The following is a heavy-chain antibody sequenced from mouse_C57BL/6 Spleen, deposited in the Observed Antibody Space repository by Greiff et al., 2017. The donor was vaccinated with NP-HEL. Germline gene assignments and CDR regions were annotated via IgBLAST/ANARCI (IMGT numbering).Heavy chain of an antibody. CDR3: ARDRGTWIDY. CDR2: ISYDGSN. Sequence: EVQLQESGPGLVKPSQSLSLTCSVTGYSITSGYYWNWIRQFPGNKLAWMGYISYDGSNNYNPSLKNRISITRDTSKNQFFLKLNSVTTEDTATYYCARDRGTWIDYWGQGTTLTVSS. J-gene: IGHJ2*01. V-gene: IGHV3-6*01. CDR1: GYSITSGYY. D-gene: IGHD3-3*01.